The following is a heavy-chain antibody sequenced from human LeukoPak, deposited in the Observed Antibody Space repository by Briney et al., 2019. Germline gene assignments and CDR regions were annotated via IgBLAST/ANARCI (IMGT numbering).Heavy chain of an antibody. CDR1: GFTFSSYG. Sequence: GGSLRLSCAASGFTFSSYGMHWVRQAPGKGLEWVAVISYDGSNKYYADSVKGRFTISRDNSKNTLYLQMNSLRAEDTAVYYCANLLVGVPDYWGQGTLVTVSS. CDR3: ANLLVGVPDY. J-gene: IGHJ4*02. CDR2: ISYDGSNK. V-gene: IGHV3-30*18. D-gene: IGHD1-26*01.